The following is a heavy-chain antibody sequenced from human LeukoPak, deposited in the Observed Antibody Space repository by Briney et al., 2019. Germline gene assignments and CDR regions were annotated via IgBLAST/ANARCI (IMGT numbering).Heavy chain of an antibody. V-gene: IGHV3-30*03. CDR3: ARDLNAPTHFLEWLLSPISGFDY. Sequence: AGGSLRLSCAASGFTFSTYGMHWVRQAPGKGLGWVAVISYDGSNKYYADSVKGRFTISRDNSKNTLYLQMNSLRAEDTAVYYCARDLNAPTHFLEWLLSPISGFDYWGQGTLVTVSS. CDR2: ISYDGSNK. J-gene: IGHJ4*02. CDR1: GFTFSTYG. D-gene: IGHD3-3*01.